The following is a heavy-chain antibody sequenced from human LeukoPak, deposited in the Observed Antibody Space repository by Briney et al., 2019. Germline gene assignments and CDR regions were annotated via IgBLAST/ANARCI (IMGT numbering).Heavy chain of an antibody. J-gene: IGHJ4*02. CDR2: IYYNGST. D-gene: IGHD5-12*01. Sequence: PSETLSLTCTVSGGSISSSYWSWIRQPPGKGLEWIGYIYYNGSTNYNPSLKSRVTISVDASKSQFSLKLSSVTAADTAVYYCARLQNRGYSGYDRYYFDYWGQGTLVTVSS. CDR3: ARLQNRGYSGYDRYYFDY. V-gene: IGHV4-59*08. CDR1: GGSISSSY.